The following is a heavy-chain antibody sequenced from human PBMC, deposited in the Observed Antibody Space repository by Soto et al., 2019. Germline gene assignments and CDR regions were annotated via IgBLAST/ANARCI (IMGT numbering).Heavy chain of an antibody. CDR1: GASIGSGGW. Sequence: QVHLQESGPGLVKPSETLSLTCAVSGASIGSGGWWRWVRPPPGKGLEWVAEIFHDGNTNYSPSLTSRGTISVDTSQTQFSLTVYPVSAADTAVYYCSRHEGWTGPDQWGQGTLVTVSS. CDR3: SRHEGWTGPDQ. CDR2: IFHDGNT. J-gene: IGHJ5*02. V-gene: IGHV4-4*02. D-gene: IGHD2-8*02.